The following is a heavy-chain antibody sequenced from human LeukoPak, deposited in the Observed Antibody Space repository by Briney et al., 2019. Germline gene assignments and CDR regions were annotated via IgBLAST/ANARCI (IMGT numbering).Heavy chain of an antibody. CDR3: AKGDTTWELPHDY. CDR1: GFTFSSYA. V-gene: IGHV3-23*01. J-gene: IGHJ4*02. D-gene: IGHD1-26*01. CDR2: ISGSGGIT. Sequence: GGSLRLSCAASGFTFSSYAMSWVRQAPGKGLEWVSAISGSGGITSYADSVKGRFTISRDNSKNTLYLQMDSLRAEDTAVYYCAKGDTTWELPHDYWGQGTLVTVSS.